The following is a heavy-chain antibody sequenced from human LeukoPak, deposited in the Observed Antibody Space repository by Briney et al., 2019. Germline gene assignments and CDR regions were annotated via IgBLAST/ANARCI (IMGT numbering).Heavy chain of an antibody. CDR1: GFTFSSYG. Sequence: GGSLRLSCAASGFTFSSYGMHWVRQAPGKGLEWLAVIWYDGSNKYYADSVKGRFTISRDNSKNTLYLQMNSLRAEDTAVYYCASGGGSYLANYFDYWGQGTLVTVSS. CDR2: IWYDGSNK. J-gene: IGHJ4*02. CDR3: ASGGGSYLANYFDY. V-gene: IGHV3-33*01. D-gene: IGHD1-26*01.